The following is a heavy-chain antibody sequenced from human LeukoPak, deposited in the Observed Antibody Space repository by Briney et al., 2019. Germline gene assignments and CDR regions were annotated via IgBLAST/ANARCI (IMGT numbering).Heavy chain of an antibody. CDR2: INPNSGGT. CDR1: GGTFSSYA. V-gene: IGHV1-2*02. CDR3: ARQKRFDY. J-gene: IGHJ4*02. D-gene: IGHD1-1*01. Sequence: ASVKVSCKASGGTFSSYAISWVRQAPGQGLEWMGWINPNSGGTNYAQKFQGRVTMTRDTSISTAYMELSRLRSDDTAVYYCARQKRFDYWGQGTLVTVSS.